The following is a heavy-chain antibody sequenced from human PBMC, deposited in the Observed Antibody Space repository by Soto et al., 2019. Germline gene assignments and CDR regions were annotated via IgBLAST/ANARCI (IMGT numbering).Heavy chain of an antibody. CDR3: ARLHYDGSGYYDY. Sequence: SETLSLTCTVSGGSISSYYWSWIRQPPGKGLEWIGYIYYSGSTNYNPSLKSRVAISVDTSKNQFSLKLSSVTAADTAVYYCARLHYDGSGYYDYWGQGTLVTVSS. D-gene: IGHD3-22*01. CDR2: IYYSGST. CDR1: GGSISSYY. J-gene: IGHJ4*02. V-gene: IGHV4-59*08.